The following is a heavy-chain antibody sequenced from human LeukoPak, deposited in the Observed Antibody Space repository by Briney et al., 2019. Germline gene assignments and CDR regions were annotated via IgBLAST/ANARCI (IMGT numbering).Heavy chain of an antibody. CDR1: GFTFSSFW. CDR2: IHPEGNEK. Sequence: GGSLRLSCAVSGFTFSSFWMSWVRQAPGRGLEWVANIHPEGNEKYHVESVKGRFTISRDNTKNLLFLQMNGLRVEDTAVYYCARGDDLSGDHWGQGTLVTVSS. J-gene: IGHJ4*02. V-gene: IGHV3-7*04. CDR3: ARGDDLSGDH. D-gene: IGHD1-1*01.